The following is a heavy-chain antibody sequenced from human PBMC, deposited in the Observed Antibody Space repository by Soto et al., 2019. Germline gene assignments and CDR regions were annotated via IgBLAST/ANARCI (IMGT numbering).Heavy chain of an antibody. CDR3: ARVRRGVSSSESNDAFDI. CDR2: IIPILGIA. V-gene: IGHV1-69*04. D-gene: IGHD6-6*01. Sequence: GLEWMGRIIPILGIANYAQKFQGRVTITADKSTSTAYMELSSLRSEDTAVYYCARVRRGVSSSESNDAFDIWGQGTTVTGSS. J-gene: IGHJ3*02.